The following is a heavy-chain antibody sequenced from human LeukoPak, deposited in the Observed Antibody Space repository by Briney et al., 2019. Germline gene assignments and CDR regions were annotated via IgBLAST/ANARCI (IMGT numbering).Heavy chain of an antibody. D-gene: IGHD5-18*01. CDR2: IYYSGST. CDR3: ARGRYPQLPDY. J-gene: IGHJ4*02. CDR1: GGSISSYY. V-gene: IGHV4-59*01. Sequence: PSETLSLTCTVSGGSISSYYWSWIRQPPGKGLEWIGYIYYSGSTNYSPSLKSRVTISVDTSKNQFSLKLNSVTAADTAVYYCARGRYPQLPDYWGQGTLDTVSS.